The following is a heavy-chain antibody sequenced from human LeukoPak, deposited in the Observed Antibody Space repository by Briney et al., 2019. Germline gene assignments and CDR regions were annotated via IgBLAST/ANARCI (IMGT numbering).Heavy chain of an antibody. CDR1: GFTFSSYN. D-gene: IGHD1-26*01. CDR3: ARAGSGSWY. J-gene: IGHJ4*02. Sequence: GGSLRLSCAASGFTFSSYNMNWVRQAPGRALEWVSSITSSGTYIFYADSVKGRFTISRDNAKNSLYLQMNSLRAEDTAVYYCARAGSGSWYWGQGTLVTVSS. V-gene: IGHV3-21*01. CDR2: ITSSGTYI.